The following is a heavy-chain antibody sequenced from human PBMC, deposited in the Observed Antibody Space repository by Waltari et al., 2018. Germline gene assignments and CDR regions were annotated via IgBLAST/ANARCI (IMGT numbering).Heavy chain of an antibody. CDR1: GGTFSSYA. J-gene: IGHJ4*02. Sequence: QVQLVQSGAEVKKPGSSVKVSCKASGGTFSSYAISWVRQAPGPGLEWMGGTTPIFGTANYAKKVEGRVTITTDESTSTAYMELSSLRSEDTAVYYCAREYYDILTGDYIDYWGQGTLVTVSS. CDR2: TTPIFGTA. CDR3: AREYYDILTGDYIDY. V-gene: IGHV1-69*05. D-gene: IGHD3-9*01.